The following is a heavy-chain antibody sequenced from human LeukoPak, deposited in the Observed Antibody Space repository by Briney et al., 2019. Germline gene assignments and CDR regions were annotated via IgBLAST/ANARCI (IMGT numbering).Heavy chain of an antibody. CDR3: ARDRGKVANDY. CDR1: GYTFTGYY. Sequence: ASVKVSCRASGYTFTGYYIHWMRQAPGQGLEWMGRINPDSGGPNYAHKFQGRVTMTRDTSISTAYMDLSRLTSDDTAVYFCARDRGKVANDYWGQGTLVIVSS. CDR2: INPDSGGP. V-gene: IGHV1-2*06. J-gene: IGHJ4*02. D-gene: IGHD3-10*01.